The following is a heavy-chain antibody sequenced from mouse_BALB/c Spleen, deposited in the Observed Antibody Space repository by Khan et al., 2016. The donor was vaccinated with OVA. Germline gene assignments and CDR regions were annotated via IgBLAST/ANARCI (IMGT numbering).Heavy chain of an antibody. V-gene: IGHV1-87*01. J-gene: IGHJ2*01. D-gene: IGHD1-1*01. CDR3: ARGGITTGYFDY. Sequence: QVQLQQSGTELARPGASVKLSCKASSYTFTSYWMQWVKQRPGQGLEWIGAIYPGDGNTSYTQKFKGKATLTADKSSSTAYMQLSSLASEDSAVYYCARGGITTGYFDYWGQGTTLTVSS. CDR2: IYPGDGNT. CDR1: SYTFTSYW.